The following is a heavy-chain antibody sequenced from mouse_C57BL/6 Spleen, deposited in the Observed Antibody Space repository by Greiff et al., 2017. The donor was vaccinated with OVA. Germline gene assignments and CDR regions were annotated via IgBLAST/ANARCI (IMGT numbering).Heavy chain of an antibody. V-gene: IGHV1-82*01. CDR1: GYAFSSSW. D-gene: IGHD4-1*01. CDR2: IYPGDGDT. CDR3: ARLGEAMDY. Sequence: QVQLKESGPELVKPGASVKISCKASGYAFSSSWMNWVKQRPGKGLEWIGRIYPGDGDTNYNGKFKGKATLTADKSSSTAYMQLSSLTSEDSAVYFCARLGEAMDYWGQGTSVTVSS. J-gene: IGHJ4*01.